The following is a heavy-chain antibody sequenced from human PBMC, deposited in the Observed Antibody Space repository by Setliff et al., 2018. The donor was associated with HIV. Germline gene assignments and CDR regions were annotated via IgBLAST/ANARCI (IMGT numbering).Heavy chain of an antibody. D-gene: IGHD1-26*01. CDR3: AKGHTWSVVGALDV. CDR1: GYSLTSYS. CDR2: IIPVFGTA. V-gene: IGHV1-69*06. J-gene: IGHJ3*01. Sequence: SVKVSCKASGYSLTSYSINWVRQAPGQGLEWMGCIIPVFGTANYAQQFQGRVTITADKSTTAAYMELRSLTSDDTAMYYCAKGHTWSVVGALDVWGQGTRVTVSS.